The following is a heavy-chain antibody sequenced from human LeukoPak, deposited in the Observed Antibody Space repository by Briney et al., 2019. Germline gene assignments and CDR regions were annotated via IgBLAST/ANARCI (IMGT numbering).Heavy chain of an antibody. D-gene: IGHD1-26*01. V-gene: IGHV5-51*01. CDR1: GYSFTTHW. Sequence: GESLKISCQGSGYSFTTHWIGWVRQMPGKGLEWMGIIYPGDSDTRYSPSFQGQVTISADKSITTAHLQWSSLKASDTAMYYCARRSASRGGDFDLWGRGTLVTVSS. J-gene: IGHJ2*01. CDR2: IYPGDSDT. CDR3: ARRSASRGGDFDL.